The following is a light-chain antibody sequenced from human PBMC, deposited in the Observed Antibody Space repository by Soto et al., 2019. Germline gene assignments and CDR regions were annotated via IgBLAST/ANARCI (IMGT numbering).Light chain of an antibody. Sequence: EIVLTQSPGTLSLSPGERATLSCRASQSVSSNYLAWYQQKPGQAPRLLIYGASGRATGIPDRFSGSGFGTDFTLTISRLEPEDFAVYYCQQYGSSPYTFGQGTKLEIK. J-gene: IGKJ2*01. CDR2: GAS. CDR1: QSVSSNY. CDR3: QQYGSSPYT. V-gene: IGKV3-20*01.